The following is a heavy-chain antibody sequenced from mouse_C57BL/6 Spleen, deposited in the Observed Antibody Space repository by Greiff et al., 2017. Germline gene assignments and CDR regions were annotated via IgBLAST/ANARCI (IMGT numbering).Heavy chain of an antibody. D-gene: IGHD1-1*01. CDR2: IYPRDGST. CDR1: GYTFTSYD. J-gene: IGHJ1*03. CDR3: ARGGSSPHWYFDV. Sequence: QVQLQQSGPELVKPGASVKLSCKASGYTFTSYDINWVQQRPGQGLEWIGWIYPRDGSTKYNEKFKGKATLTVDTSSSTAYMELHSLTSEDSAVYCGARGGSSPHWYFDVWGTGTTVTVSS. V-gene: IGHV1-85*01.